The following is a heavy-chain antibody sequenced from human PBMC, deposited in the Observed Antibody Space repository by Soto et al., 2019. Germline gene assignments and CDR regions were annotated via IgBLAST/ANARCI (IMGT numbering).Heavy chain of an antibody. Sequence: QVQLVQSGAEVKRPGASVRVSCNPSGNTFTTYYFHWVRQAPGKGLEWMGIINPRGGSTSNAQKFQGRATMTRDTSTSTVYMDLSSLRSEDTAVYYCARHSTPNYYDGTGKIDYWGQGTLVTVSS. V-gene: IGHV1-46*03. J-gene: IGHJ4*02. D-gene: IGHD3-22*01. CDR1: GNTFTTYY. CDR2: INPRGGST. CDR3: ARHSTPNYYDGTGKIDY.